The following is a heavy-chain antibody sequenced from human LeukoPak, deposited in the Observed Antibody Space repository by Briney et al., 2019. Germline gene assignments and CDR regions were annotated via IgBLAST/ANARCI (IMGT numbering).Heavy chain of an antibody. Sequence: SETLSLTCAVYGGSFSGYYWSWIRQPPGKGLDWIGEINHSGSTNYNPSLKSRVTISVDTSKNQFSLKLSSVTAADTAVYYCARGWDILSGYYGMDVWGQRTTVTVSS. CDR2: INHSGST. CDR3: ARGWDILSGYYGMDV. CDR1: GGSFSGYY. V-gene: IGHV4-34*01. J-gene: IGHJ6*02. D-gene: IGHD2-15*01.